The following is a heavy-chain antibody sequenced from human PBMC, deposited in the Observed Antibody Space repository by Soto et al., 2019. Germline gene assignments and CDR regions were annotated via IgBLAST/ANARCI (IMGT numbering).Heavy chain of an antibody. J-gene: IGHJ4*02. Sequence: QVQLQESGPGLVKPSETLSLTCTVSGGSISSHYWSWIRQPPGKGLEWIGFIYYSESSNYNPSRQSRVTISVDTSKNQFSLRLTSVTAADTAVYYCARAVEMYASGWYYFDYWGQGTLVTVSS. CDR2: IYYSESS. V-gene: IGHV4-59*11. CDR3: ARAVEMYASGWYYFDY. D-gene: IGHD6-19*01. CDR1: GGSISSHY.